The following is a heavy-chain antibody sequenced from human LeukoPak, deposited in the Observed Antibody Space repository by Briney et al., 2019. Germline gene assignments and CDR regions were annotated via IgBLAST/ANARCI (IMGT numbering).Heavy chain of an antibody. CDR2: IYYSGST. J-gene: IGHJ4*02. D-gene: IGHD6-6*01. CDR3: ARGVGYSSSSIDY. V-gene: IGHV4-39*07. Sequence: SETLSLTCTVSGGSISSSSYYWGWIRQPPGKGLEWIGSIYYSGSTYYNPSLRSRVTISVDTSKNQFSLKLSSAAAADTAVYYCARGVGYSSSSIDYWGQGTLVTVSS. CDR1: GGSISSSSYY.